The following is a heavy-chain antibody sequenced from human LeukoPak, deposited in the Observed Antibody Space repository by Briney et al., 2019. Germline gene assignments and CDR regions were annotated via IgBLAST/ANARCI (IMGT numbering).Heavy chain of an antibody. J-gene: IGHJ5*02. Sequence: PGGSLRLSCAASGFTFSSYSMNWVRQAPGKGLEWVSSISSSSSYIYYADSVKGRFTISRDNAKNSLYLQMNSLRAEDTAVYYCAREKPPRYSSSWPEYNWFDPWGQGTLVTVSS. D-gene: IGHD6-13*01. V-gene: IGHV3-21*01. CDR3: AREKPPRYSSSWPEYNWFDP. CDR2: ISSSSSYI. CDR1: GFTFSSYS.